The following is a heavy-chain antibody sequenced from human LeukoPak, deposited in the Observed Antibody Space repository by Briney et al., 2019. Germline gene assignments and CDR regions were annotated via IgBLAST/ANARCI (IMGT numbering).Heavy chain of an antibody. CDR1: GFTFSTYW. Sequence: GGSLTLSCAASGFTFSTYWMAWVRQAPGKGLEWVANIKGDESARHQADSVKGRFTISRDNAQNSVYLQMSSLRGEDTAVYYCARDVGGGLDYWGQGTLVTVS. V-gene: IGHV3-7*01. CDR3: ARDVGGGLDY. CDR2: IKGDESAR. J-gene: IGHJ4*02. D-gene: IGHD3-10*01.